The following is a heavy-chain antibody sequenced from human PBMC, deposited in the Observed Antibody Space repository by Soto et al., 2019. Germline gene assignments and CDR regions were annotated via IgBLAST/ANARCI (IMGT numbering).Heavy chain of an antibody. CDR2: INSDGSST. J-gene: IGHJ6*02. CDR1: GFTFSSYW. CDR3: AREYSSGWLYYYYGMDV. Sequence: EVQLVESGGGLVQPGGSPRLSCAASGFTFSSYWMHWVRQAPGKGLVWVSRINSDGSSTSYADSVKGRFTISRDNAKNTLYLQMNSLRAEDTAVYYCAREYSSGWLYYYYGMDVWGQGTTVTVSS. D-gene: IGHD6-19*01. V-gene: IGHV3-74*01.